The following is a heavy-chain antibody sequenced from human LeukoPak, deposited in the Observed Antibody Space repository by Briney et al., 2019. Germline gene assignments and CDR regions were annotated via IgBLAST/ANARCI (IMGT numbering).Heavy chain of an antibody. Sequence: PSETLSLTCTVSGGSISSYYWSWIRQPPGKGLEWIGYIYYSGSTNYNPSLKSRVTISVDTSKNQFSLKLSSVTAADTAVYYCAREGLGHSDRYFQHWGQGTLVTVSS. V-gene: IGHV4-59*01. CDR3: AREGLGHSDRYFQH. J-gene: IGHJ1*01. CDR1: GGSISSYY. D-gene: IGHD5-18*01. CDR2: IYYSGST.